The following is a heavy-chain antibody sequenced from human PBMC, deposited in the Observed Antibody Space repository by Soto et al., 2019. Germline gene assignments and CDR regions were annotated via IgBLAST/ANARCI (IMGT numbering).Heavy chain of an antibody. J-gene: IGHJ6*02. CDR1: GGSISSGDHY. Sequence: QVQLQESGPGLVKPSQTLSLTCTVSGGSISSGDHYWSWIRQPPGKGLEWIGYIYYSGSTYYNPSLKSRVTISVDTSKNQFSLKLSSVTAADTAVYYCARAALRGVIISAPENHGMDVWGQGTKVTV. CDR2: IYYSGST. CDR3: ARAALRGVIISAPENHGMDV. V-gene: IGHV4-30-4*01. D-gene: IGHD3-10*01.